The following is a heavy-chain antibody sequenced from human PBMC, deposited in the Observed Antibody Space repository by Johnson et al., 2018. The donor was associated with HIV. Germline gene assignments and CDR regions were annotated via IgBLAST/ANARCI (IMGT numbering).Heavy chain of an antibody. D-gene: IGHD5-18*01. Sequence: QVQLVESGGGLVQPGGSLRLSCAASGFTFSSYDMHWVRQATGKGLEWVAFIRYDGSSKYYADSVKGRFTISRDNSRNTLYLQMNSLRAEDTAVYYCARAIVTPDEVAFDIWGQGTLVTVSS. J-gene: IGHJ3*02. CDR1: GFTFSSYD. CDR3: ARAIVTPDEVAFDI. V-gene: IGHV3-30*02. CDR2: IRYDGSSK.